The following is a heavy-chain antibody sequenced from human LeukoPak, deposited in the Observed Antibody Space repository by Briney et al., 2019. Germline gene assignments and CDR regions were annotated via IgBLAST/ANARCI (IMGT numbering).Heavy chain of an antibody. V-gene: IGHV4-34*01. J-gene: IGHJ4*02. CDR3: ARSLLEYSSSSGFDY. CDR2: INHSGST. D-gene: IGHD6-6*01. CDR1: GESFSGYY. Sequence: PSETLSLTCAVYGESFSGYYWTWIRQPPGKGLEWIGEINHSGSTNYNPSLKSRVTISVYTSKNQFSLKLSSVTAADTAVYYCARSLLEYSSSSGFDYWGQGTLVTVSS.